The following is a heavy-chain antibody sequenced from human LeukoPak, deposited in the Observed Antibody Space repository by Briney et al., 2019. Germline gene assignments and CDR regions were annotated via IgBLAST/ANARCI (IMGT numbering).Heavy chain of an antibody. D-gene: IGHD6-19*01. J-gene: IGHJ2*01. V-gene: IGHV3-48*03. Sequence: GGSLRLSCAASGFTFSSYEMNWVRQAPGKGLEWVSYISSSGSTIYYADSVKGRFTISRDNAKNSLYLQMNSLRAEDTAVYYCARAVAADWYFDPWGRGTLVTVSS. CDR2: ISSSGSTI. CDR3: ARAVAADWYFDP. CDR1: GFTFSSYE.